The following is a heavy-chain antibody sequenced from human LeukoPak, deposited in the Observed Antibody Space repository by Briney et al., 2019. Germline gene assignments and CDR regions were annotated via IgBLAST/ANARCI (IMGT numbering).Heavy chain of an antibody. J-gene: IGHJ4*02. CDR2: INHSGST. D-gene: IGHD3-10*01. CDR3: ARGPHSSDSGGNYNVREFDY. Sequence: PSETLSLTCAVYGESFSGYYWSWIRQAPGKGLEWMGEINHSGSTNYNPSLRSRVTISIDTSKNQFSLQLKSMTAADTAVFYCARGPHSSDSGGNYNVREFDYWGQGTLVTVSS. V-gene: IGHV4-34*01. CDR1: GESFSGYY.